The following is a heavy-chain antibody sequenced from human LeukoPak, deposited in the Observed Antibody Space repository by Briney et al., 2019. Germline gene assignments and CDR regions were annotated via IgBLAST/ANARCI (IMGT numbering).Heavy chain of an antibody. D-gene: IGHD6-13*01. V-gene: IGHV3-30-3*01. J-gene: IGHJ4*02. Sequence: GGSLRLSCAASEFTFSSYAMHWVRQAPCKGLEWVAVISYDGSNKYYADSVKGRFTISRDNSKSTLYLQMNSLRAEDTAVCYCAKEKVAAPHLDYWGQGTLVTVSS. CDR2: ISYDGSNK. CDR3: AKEKVAAPHLDY. CDR1: EFTFSSYA.